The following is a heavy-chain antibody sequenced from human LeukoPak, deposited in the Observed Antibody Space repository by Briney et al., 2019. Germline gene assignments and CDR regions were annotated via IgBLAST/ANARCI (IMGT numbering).Heavy chain of an antibody. CDR2: INHSGRT. Sequence: SETLSLTFVVYGGSFSTDYWSWVRQPPGKGLEWIGEINHSGRTNYNPSLTSRVTISVDTSKNQFALKLTSVTAADPAVYYCARTGEFVGYFDLWGRGTVVTVSS. V-gene: IGHV4-34*01. CDR1: GGSFSTDY. D-gene: IGHD3-10*01. CDR3: ARTGEFVGYFDL. J-gene: IGHJ2*01.